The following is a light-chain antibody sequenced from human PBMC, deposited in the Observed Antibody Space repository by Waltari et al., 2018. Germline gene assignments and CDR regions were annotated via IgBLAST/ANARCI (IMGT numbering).Light chain of an antibody. J-gene: IGLJ3*02. V-gene: IGLV10-54*04. CDR2: RNN. CDR1: SNNVRNPG. CDR3: SAWDSGLTVWV. Sequence: QAGLTQPPSVSTDLRQTATLTCTGNSNNVRNPGAASLQQHQGRPPKLVSYRNNTRPSGISERFSASRSGNTASLTITERQPEDEADYYCSAWDSGLTVWVFGGGTKLTVL.